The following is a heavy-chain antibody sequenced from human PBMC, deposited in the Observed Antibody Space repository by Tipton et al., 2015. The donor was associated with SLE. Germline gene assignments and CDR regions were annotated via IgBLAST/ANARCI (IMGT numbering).Heavy chain of an antibody. J-gene: IGHJ3*02. CDR1: GGSISSHY. D-gene: IGHD1-26*01. Sequence: TLSLTCTVSGGSISSHYWSWIRQPPGKGLEWIGYIYYSGSTNYNPSLQSRVTISVDTSKNQFSLKLSSVTAADTAVYYCARGRDSGSPDAFDIWGQGTMVTVSS. CDR3: ARGRDSGSPDAFDI. V-gene: IGHV4-59*11. CDR2: IYYSGST.